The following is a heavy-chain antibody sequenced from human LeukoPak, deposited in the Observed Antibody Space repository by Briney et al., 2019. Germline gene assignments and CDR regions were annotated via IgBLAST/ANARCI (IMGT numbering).Heavy chain of an antibody. CDR1: GYTFTSYY. V-gene: IGHV1-46*01. CDR3: ARSGSSWYYFDY. Sequence: ASVKVSCKASGYTFTSYYMHWVRQAPGQGLEWMGIINPSGGSTSYAQKFQGRVTMARDTSTSAVYMELSSLRSEDTAVFYCARSGSSWYYFDYWGQGTLVTVSS. CDR2: INPSGGST. J-gene: IGHJ4*02. D-gene: IGHD6-13*01.